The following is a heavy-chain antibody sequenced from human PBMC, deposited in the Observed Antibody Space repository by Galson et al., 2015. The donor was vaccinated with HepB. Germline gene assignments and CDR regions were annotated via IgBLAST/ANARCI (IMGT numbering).Heavy chain of an antibody. CDR3: ARPCSGGSSYAGYAFDI. CDR2: INAGNGNT. Sequence: SVKVSCKASGYTFTSYAMHWVRQAPGQRLEWMGWINAGNGNTKYSQKFQGRVTITRDTSASTAYMELSSLRSEDTAVYYCARPCSGGSSYAGYAFDIWGQGTMVTVSS. J-gene: IGHJ3*02. CDR1: GYTFTSYA. V-gene: IGHV1-3*01. D-gene: IGHD2-15*01.